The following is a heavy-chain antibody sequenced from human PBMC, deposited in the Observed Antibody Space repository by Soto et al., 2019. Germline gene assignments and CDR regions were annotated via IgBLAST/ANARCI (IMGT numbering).Heavy chain of an antibody. V-gene: IGHV1-3*01. CDR2: INAGNGNT. Sequence: QVQLVQSGAEVKKPGASVKVSCKASGYTFTSYAMHWVRQAPGQRLEWMGWINAGNGNTKYSQKFQGRVTITRDTFASTAYMELSSLRSEDTAVYYCATRGRSLAYYYGMDVWGQGTTVTVSS. J-gene: IGHJ6*02. CDR3: ATRGRSLAYYYGMDV. CDR1: GYTFTSYA. D-gene: IGHD3-10*01.